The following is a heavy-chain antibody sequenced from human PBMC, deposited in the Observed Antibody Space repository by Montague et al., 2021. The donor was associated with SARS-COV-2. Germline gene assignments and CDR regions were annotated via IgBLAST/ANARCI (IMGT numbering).Heavy chain of an antibody. V-gene: IGHV2-70*01. CDR2: IDWDDDK. CDR3: ARIPVSGTAMDQYYYYYGMDV. Sequence: PALVKPTQTPTLTCTFSGFSLSTSGMCVSWIRQPPGKALEWLALIDWDDDKYYSTSLKTRLTISKDTSKNQVVLTMTNMDPVDTVTYYCARIPVSGTAMDQYYYYYGMDVWCQGTTVTVSS. CDR1: GFSLSTSGMC. J-gene: IGHJ6*02. D-gene: IGHD5-18*01.